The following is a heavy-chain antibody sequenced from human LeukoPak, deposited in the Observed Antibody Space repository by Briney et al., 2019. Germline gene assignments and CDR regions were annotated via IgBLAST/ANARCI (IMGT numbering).Heavy chain of an antibody. CDR2: ISAYNGNT. CDR1: GYTFTSYG. V-gene: IGHV1-18*01. J-gene: IGHJ4*02. CDR3: ARRNSGYSSGWSSYYFDY. Sequence: ASVKVSCKASGYTFTSYGISWARQAPGQGLEWMGWISAYNGNTNYAQKLQGRVTMTTDTSTSTAYMELRSLRSDDTAVYYCARRNSGYSSGWSSYYFDYWGQGTLVTVSS. D-gene: IGHD6-19*01.